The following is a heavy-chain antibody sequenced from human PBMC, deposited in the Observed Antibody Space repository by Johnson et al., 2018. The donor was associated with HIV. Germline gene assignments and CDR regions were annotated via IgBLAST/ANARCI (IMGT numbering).Heavy chain of an antibody. CDR1: GFIFSRSW. J-gene: IGHJ3*02. CDR3: ARGIVLVVGATRGDGFDI. Sequence: VQLVESGGGLVQPGGSLRLSCAASGFIFSRSWMHWVRQAPGKGLVWVSRTNSDGSSTSYADSVRGRFTISRDNSKNSLYLQMNSLRAEDTALYYCARGIVLVVGATRGDGFDIWGQGTMVTVSS. D-gene: IGHD2-15*01. CDR2: TNSDGSST. V-gene: IGHV3-74*01.